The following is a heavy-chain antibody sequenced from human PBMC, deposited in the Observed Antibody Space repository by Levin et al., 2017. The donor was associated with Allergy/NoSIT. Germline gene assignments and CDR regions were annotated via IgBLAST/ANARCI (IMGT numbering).Heavy chain of an antibody. CDR2: IKSNTDGGTT. CDR3: TTYSSSWYYFDY. D-gene: IGHD6-13*01. J-gene: IGHJ4*02. V-gene: IGHV3-15*01. CDR1: GITFSNAW. Sequence: KPGGSLRLSCAASGITFSNAWMSWARQAPGKGLEWVGRIKSNTDGGTTEYAAPVKGRFSISRDDSKNTLYLQMNSLKTEDTAIYFCTTYSSSWYYFDYWGQGTLVTVSS.